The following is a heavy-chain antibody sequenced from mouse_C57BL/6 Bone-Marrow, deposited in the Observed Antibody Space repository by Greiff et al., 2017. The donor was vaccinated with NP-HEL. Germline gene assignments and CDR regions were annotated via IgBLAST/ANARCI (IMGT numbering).Heavy chain of an antibody. CDR2: IYWDDDK. V-gene: IGHV8-12*01. J-gene: IGHJ2*01. Sequence: QVTLKVSGPGILQPSQTLSLTCSFSGFSLSTSGMGVSWIRQPSGKGLEWLAHIYWDDDKRYNPSLKSRLTISKDTSSNQVFLKITSVDTADTATYYCARSGEIYDGYDHWGQGTTLTVSS. CDR1: GFSLSTSGMG. D-gene: IGHD2-3*01. CDR3: ARSGEIYDGYDH.